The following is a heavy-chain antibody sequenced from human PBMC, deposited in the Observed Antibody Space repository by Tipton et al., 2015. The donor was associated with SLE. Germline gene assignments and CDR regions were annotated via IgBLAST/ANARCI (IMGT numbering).Heavy chain of an antibody. Sequence: TLSLTCTVSGGSIASSSESWDWIRQPPGKGLEWIGTIYSSGSTNYNPSLESRVTMSVDTSKNHFSLKLSSVTAADTAVYYCARDLRSGGYYYYYYMDVWGKGTTVTVSS. J-gene: IGHJ6*03. CDR2: IYSSGST. CDR1: GGSIASSSES. CDR3: ARDLRSGGYYYYYYMDV. V-gene: IGHV4-39*07. D-gene: IGHD1-14*01.